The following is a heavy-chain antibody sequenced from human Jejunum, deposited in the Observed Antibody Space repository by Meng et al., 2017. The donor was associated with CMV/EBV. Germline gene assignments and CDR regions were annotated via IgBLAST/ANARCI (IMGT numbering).Heavy chain of an antibody. CDR3: VRDADTAMVTNNGFDS. V-gene: IGHV3-74*01. CDR1: GFTFSRYW. D-gene: IGHD5-18*01. J-gene: IGHJ5*01. Sequence: SGFTFSRYWMHWVRQAPGKGPVWISRIKTDGTSTSYADSVEGRFTTSRDNAKNTLYLQMNSLRAEDTAVYYCVRDADTAMVTNNGFDSWGQGTLVTVSS. CDR2: IKTDGTST.